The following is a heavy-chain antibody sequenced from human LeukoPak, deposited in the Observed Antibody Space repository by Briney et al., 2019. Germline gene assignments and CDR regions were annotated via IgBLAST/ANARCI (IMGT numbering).Heavy chain of an antibody. V-gene: IGHV3-74*01. D-gene: IGHD3-22*01. J-gene: IGHJ1*01. CDR3: ARAPSEIGGYYPEYFRH. Sequence: GALRLSCAASGFTFSSYWMHWVRQAPGKGLVWVSRIKSDGSTNYADSVKGRFTISRDNAKNTVSLQMNSLRAEDTGVYYCARAPSEIGGYYPEYFRHWGQGTLVTVSS. CDR1: GFTFSSYW. CDR2: IKSDGST.